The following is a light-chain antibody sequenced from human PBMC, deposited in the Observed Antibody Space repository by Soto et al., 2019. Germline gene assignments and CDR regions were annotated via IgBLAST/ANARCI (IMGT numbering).Light chain of an antibody. CDR2: DVS. J-gene: IGLJ2*01. Sequence: QSALTQPRSVSGSPGQSVTISCTGTSSDVGTYNYVSWYQQHPGKAPKLMIYDVSQRPSGVPDRFSGSKSGNTASLTISGRQAEDESDYYCCSYAGSYTPVFGGGTKLTVL. V-gene: IGLV2-11*01. CDR3: CSYAGSYTPV. CDR1: SSDVGTYNY.